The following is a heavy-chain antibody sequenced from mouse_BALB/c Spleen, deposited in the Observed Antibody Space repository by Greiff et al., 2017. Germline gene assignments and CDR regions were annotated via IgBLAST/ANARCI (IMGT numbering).Heavy chain of an antibody. Sequence: QVHVKQSGAELVRPGTSVKVSSKASGYAFTIYLIEWVKQRPGQGLEWIGVINPGSGGTNYNEKFKGKATLTADKSSSTAYMQLSSLTSDDSAVYFCARYDGYVYYAMDYWGQGTSVTVSS. J-gene: IGHJ4*01. CDR3: ARYDGYVYYAMDY. CDR2: INPGSGGT. D-gene: IGHD2-2*01. V-gene: IGHV1-54*03. CDR1: GYAFTIYL.